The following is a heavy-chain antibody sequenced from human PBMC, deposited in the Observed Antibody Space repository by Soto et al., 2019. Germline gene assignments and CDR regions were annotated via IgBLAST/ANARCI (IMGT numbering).Heavy chain of an antibody. D-gene: IGHD3-9*01. CDR3: SAMYYDILTGYVYYDGMDV. CDR1: GFTFSGSA. J-gene: IGHJ6*02. Sequence: EVQLVESGGGLVQPGGSLKLSCAASGFTFSGSAMHWVRQASGKGLEWVGRIRSKANSYATAYAASVKGRFTISRDDSKNTAYLQMNGLKTEDTAVYYCSAMYYDILTGYVYYDGMDVWGQGTTVTVSS. V-gene: IGHV3-73*02. CDR2: IRSKANSYAT.